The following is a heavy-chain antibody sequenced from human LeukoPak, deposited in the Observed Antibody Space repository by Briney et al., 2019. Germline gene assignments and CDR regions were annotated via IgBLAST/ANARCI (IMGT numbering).Heavy chain of an antibody. CDR1: GGSISSNSYY. V-gene: IGHV4-39*01. D-gene: IGHD1-26*01. CDR2: IYYSGST. Sequence: KPSETLSLTCTVSGGSISSNSYYWGWIRQPPGKGLEWIGSIYYSGSTYYTPSLKSRVTISVDTSKNQFSLKLSSVTAADTAVHSCARIKVTAWDYYFDYWGQGTLVTVSS. J-gene: IGHJ4*02. CDR3: ARIKVTAWDYYFDY.